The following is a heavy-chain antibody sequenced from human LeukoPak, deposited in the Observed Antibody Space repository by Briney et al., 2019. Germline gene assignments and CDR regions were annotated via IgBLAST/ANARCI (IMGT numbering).Heavy chain of an antibody. CDR3: ATSSDY. J-gene: IGHJ4*02. Sequence: PGGSLRLSCAASGLTFTSYAMSWVRQAPGKGLEWVSTIRGSGGSTYYADSVKGRFTISRDNSKNTLYLQLKSLRAEDTAVYFCATSSDYWGQGTLVTVSS. CDR2: IRGSGGST. V-gene: IGHV3-23*01. CDR1: GLTFTSYA.